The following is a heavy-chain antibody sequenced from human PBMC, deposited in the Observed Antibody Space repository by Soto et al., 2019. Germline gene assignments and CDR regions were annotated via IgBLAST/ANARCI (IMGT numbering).Heavy chain of an antibody. CDR2: IYYSGST. CDR3: ARVVRVSSSWYPGY. J-gene: IGHJ4*02. D-gene: IGHD6-13*01. CDR1: GGSISSGDYY. V-gene: IGHV4-30-4*01. Sequence: TLSLTCTVSGGSISSGDYYWSWIRQPPGKGLEWIGYIYYSGSTYYNPSLKSRVTISVDTSKNQFSLKLSSVTAADTAAYYCARVVRVSSSWYPGYWGQGTLVTVSS.